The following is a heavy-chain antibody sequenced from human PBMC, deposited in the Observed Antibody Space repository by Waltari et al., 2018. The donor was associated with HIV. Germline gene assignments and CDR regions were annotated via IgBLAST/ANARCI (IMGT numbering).Heavy chain of an antibody. CDR2: INAGSGNT. J-gene: IGHJ6*02. CDR1: GYTFTSYA. D-gene: IGHD1-26*01. Sequence: QVQLVQSGAEVKKPGASVKISCKASGYTFTSYAMHWVRQAPGQRLEWMGWINAGSGNTKYSQNFQGRVTITRDTSASTAYMELSSLRSEDTAVYYCARVNLGAREYGMDVWGQGTTVIVSS. V-gene: IGHV1-3*01. CDR3: ARVNLGAREYGMDV.